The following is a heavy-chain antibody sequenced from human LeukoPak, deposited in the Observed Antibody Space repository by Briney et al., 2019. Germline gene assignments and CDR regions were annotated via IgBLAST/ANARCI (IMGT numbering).Heavy chain of an antibody. CDR1: GFTFSSYW. V-gene: IGHV3-74*01. D-gene: IGHD4/OR15-4a*01. Sequence: GGSLRLSCAASGFTFSSYWMHWVRQAPGKGLVWVSRINSDGSSTTYADSVKGRFTISRDNAKNTLYLQMNSLRAEDTAVYYCARGPPYGVRSDYLDYWGLGTLVTVSS. CDR2: INSDGSST. J-gene: IGHJ4*02. CDR3: ARGPPYGVRSDYLDY.